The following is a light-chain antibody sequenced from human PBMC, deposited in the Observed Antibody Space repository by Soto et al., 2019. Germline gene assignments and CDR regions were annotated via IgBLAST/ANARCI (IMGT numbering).Light chain of an antibody. CDR1: QDISVY. V-gene: IGKV1-27*01. J-gene: IGKJ5*01. CDR3: QKFSTAPLT. Sequence: DIQMTQSPSSLSASVGDRVTITCRASQDISVYLAWYQQKPGKVPKLLIYSASTLQSGVPSRFSGSGSGTDFTLTISSLQPEDVATYYCQKFSTAPLTFGQGTRREIK. CDR2: SAS.